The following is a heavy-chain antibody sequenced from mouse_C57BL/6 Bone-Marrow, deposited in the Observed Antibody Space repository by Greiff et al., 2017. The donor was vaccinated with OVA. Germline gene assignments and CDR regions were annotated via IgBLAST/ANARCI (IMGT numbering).Heavy chain of an antibody. CDR3: TTWTFDY. CDR2: IDPENGDT. J-gene: IGHJ2*01. CDR1: GFNIKDDY. V-gene: IGHV14-4*01. Sequence: VQLQQSGAELVRPGASVKLSCTASGFNIKDDYMHWMKQRPEQGLEWIGWIDPENGDTEYASKFQGKATITADTSSNTAYLQLSSLTSEDTAVYYCTTWTFDYWGQGTTLTVSS.